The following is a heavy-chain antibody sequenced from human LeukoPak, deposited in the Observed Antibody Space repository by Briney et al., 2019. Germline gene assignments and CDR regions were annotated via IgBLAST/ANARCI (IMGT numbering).Heavy chain of an antibody. D-gene: IGHD3-9*01. CDR2: IYYSRST. CDR1: GGSISSGGYY. CDR3: ARVAEYYDILTGYHPRDY. Sequence: SETLSLTCTVSGGSISSGGYYWSWIRQHPGKGLEWIGYIYYSRSTYYNPSLKSRVTISVDTSKNQFSLKLSSVTAADTAVYYCARVAEYYDILTGYHPRDYWGQGTLVTVSS. J-gene: IGHJ4*02. V-gene: IGHV4-31*03.